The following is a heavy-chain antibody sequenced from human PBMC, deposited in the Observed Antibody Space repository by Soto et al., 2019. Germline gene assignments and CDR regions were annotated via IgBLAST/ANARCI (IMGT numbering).Heavy chain of an antibody. CDR1: GFTFSSYW. Sequence: VGSLRLSCAVSGFTFSSYWMHWVRQAPGKGLVWVSRISSDGRYTSYADSAKGRFSISRDNAKNTLYLQMNSLRAEDTAVYYCARDVYSSNCLDYWGQGTLVTVSS. CDR2: ISSDGRYT. V-gene: IGHV3-74*01. CDR3: ARDVYSSNCLDY. D-gene: IGHD6-13*01. J-gene: IGHJ4*02.